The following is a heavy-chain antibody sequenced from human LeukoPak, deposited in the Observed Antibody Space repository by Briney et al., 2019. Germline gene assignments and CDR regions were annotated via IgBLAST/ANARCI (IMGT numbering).Heavy chain of an antibody. CDR2: IYYSGST. V-gene: IGHV4-59*01. J-gene: IGHJ5*02. Sequence: SGTLSLTCTVSGGSISSYYWSWIRQPPGKGLEWIGYIYYSGSTNYNPSLKSRVTISVDTSKNQFSLKLSSVTAADTAVYYCARVRGYSYGSLFDPWGQGTLVTVSS. D-gene: IGHD5-18*01. CDR3: ARVRGYSYGSLFDP. CDR1: GGSISSYY.